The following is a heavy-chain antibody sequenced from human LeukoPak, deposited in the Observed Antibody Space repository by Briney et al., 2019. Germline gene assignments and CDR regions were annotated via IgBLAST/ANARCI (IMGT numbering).Heavy chain of an antibody. D-gene: IGHD3-10*01. CDR3: ARQDYYGSGSSVY. CDR2: IYYSGTT. V-gene: IGHV4-39*01. CDR1: GGSISSSGYY. Sequence: SETLSLTCTVSGGSISSSGYYWGWIRQPPGKGLEWIGTIYYSGTTYYNPSLKSRVTISVDTSKNHFSLKLNSVTAADTAVYYCARQDYYGSGSSVYWGQGTLVTVSS. J-gene: IGHJ4*02.